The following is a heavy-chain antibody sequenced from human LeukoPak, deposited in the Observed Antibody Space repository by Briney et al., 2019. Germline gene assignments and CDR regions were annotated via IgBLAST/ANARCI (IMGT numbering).Heavy chain of an antibody. D-gene: IGHD3-10*01. CDR1: GDSVSSNTAA. CDR3: ARDPSGDQGLDS. J-gene: IGHJ4*02. Sequence: SQTLSLTCAISGDSVSSNTAAWYWIRQSPSRGLEWQGRTYYRSRWYYEYAVSVRSRITINADTSKDHFSLQLNSVTPDDTAVYYCARDPSGDQGLDSWGQGTLVTVSS. V-gene: IGHV6-1*01. CDR2: TYYRSRWYY.